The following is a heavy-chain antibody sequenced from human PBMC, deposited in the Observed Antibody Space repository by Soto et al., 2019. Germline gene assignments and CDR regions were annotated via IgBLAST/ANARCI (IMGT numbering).Heavy chain of an antibody. CDR1: GFTFSSYA. J-gene: IGHJ4*02. Sequence: GGFLRLSCAASGFTFSSYAMSWVRQAPGKGLEWVSAISGSGGSTYYADSVKGRFTISRDNSKNTLYLQMNSLRAEDTAVYYCAKGSREDSSGWPEGFDYWGQGTLVTVSS. V-gene: IGHV3-23*01. CDR2: ISGSGGST. CDR3: AKGSREDSSGWPEGFDY. D-gene: IGHD6-19*01.